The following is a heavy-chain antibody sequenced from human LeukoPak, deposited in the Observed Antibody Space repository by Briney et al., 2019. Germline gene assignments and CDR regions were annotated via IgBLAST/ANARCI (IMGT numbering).Heavy chain of an antibody. J-gene: IGHJ4*02. Sequence: GGSLKLSCAASGFTLSDSAMHWVRQTSDKGLEWVGRIRSKTNSYATEYAASVKGRFTISRDDSKNTIYLQMNSLKTEDTAVYYCARHMDPDFGDKKLFDYWGLGTQATVSS. V-gene: IGHV3-73*01. CDR3: ARHMDPDFGDKKLFDY. CDR2: IRSKTNSYAT. D-gene: IGHD4-23*01. CDR1: GFTLSDSA.